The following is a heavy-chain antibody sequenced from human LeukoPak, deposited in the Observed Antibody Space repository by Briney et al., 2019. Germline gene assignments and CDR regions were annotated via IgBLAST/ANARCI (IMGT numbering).Heavy chain of an antibody. CDR2: ISGSGGST. J-gene: IGHJ4*02. CDR3: VLLSLTPG. Sequence: PGGSLRLSCAASGFTFDDYAMHWVRQAPGKGLEWVSGISGSGGSTYYADSVKGRFTISRDNSKNTLYLQMNSLRAEDTAVYYCVLLSLTPGWGQGTLVTVSS. D-gene: IGHD3-10*01. V-gene: IGHV3-23*01. CDR1: GFTFDDYA.